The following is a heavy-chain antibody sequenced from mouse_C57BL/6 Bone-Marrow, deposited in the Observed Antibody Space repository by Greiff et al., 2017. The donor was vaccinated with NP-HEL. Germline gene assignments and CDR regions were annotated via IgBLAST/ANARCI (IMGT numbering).Heavy chain of an antibody. D-gene: IGHD2-1*01. Sequence: QVQLQQSGPELVKPGASVKISCKASGYAFSSSWMNWVKQRPGKGLEWIGRIYPGDGDTNYNGKFKGKATLTADKSSSTAYMQLSSLTSEDSAVYISARWKDYGNYVYIDYWGQGTTLTVSS. CDR2: IYPGDGDT. J-gene: IGHJ2*01. V-gene: IGHV1-82*01. CDR3: ARWKDYGNYVYIDY. CDR1: GYAFSSSW.